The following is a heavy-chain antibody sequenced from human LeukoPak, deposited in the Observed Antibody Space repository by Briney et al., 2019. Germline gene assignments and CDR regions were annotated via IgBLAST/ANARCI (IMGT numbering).Heavy chain of an antibody. Sequence: ASVKVSCKASGYTFTGYYMHWVRQAPGQGLEWMGIINPSGGSTSYAQKFQGRVTMTRDTSTSTVYMELSSLRSEDTAVYYCARDRLEAMVSQMNAFDIWGQGTMVTVSS. D-gene: IGHD5-18*01. CDR1: GYTFTGYY. CDR3: ARDRLEAMVSQMNAFDI. J-gene: IGHJ3*02. V-gene: IGHV1-46*01. CDR2: INPSGGST.